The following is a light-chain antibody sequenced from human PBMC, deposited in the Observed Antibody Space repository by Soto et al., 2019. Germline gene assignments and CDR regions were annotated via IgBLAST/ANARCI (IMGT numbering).Light chain of an antibody. CDR2: GAS. CDR1: QSIGSSY. V-gene: IGKV3-20*01. CDR3: QYYGSSSRT. J-gene: IGKJ1*01. Sequence: EIVLTQSPGTLFLSPGERATLSCRASQSIGSSYLAWYQQKPGQAPRLFIYGASSRAAGIPDRLSGSGSGTDFTLTITRLEPEDFAVYFCQYYGSSSRTFGQGTKVDIK.